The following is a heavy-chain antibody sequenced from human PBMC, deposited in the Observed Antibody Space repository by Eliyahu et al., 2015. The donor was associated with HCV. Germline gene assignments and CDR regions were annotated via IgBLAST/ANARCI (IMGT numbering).Heavy chain of an antibody. Sequence: EVQLVESGGGLVQPGGSLKLSCAASGFTFXGSAMXWVRQAAGKGLEWVGRIRSKANSYATAYAASVKGRFTISRDDSKNTAYLQMNSLKTEDTAVYYCTRELLDGSGSHYYYYYGMDVWGQGTTVTVSS. J-gene: IGHJ6*02. CDR3: TRELLDGSGSHYYYYYGMDV. D-gene: IGHD3-10*01. CDR1: GFTFXGSA. V-gene: IGHV3-73*02. CDR2: IRSKANSYAT.